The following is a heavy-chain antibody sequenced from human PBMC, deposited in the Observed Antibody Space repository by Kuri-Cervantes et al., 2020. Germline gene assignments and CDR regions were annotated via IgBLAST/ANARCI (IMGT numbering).Heavy chain of an antibody. J-gene: IGHJ4*02. CDR2: IYSCGST. V-gene: IGHV3-53*01. CDR3: AKDKD. CDR1: GFTVSSNY. Sequence: GESLKISCAASGFTVSSNYMSWVRQAPGKGLEWVSVIYSCGSTYYADSVKGRFTISRDNSKNTLYLQMNSLRAEDTAVYYCAKDKDWGQGTLVTVSS.